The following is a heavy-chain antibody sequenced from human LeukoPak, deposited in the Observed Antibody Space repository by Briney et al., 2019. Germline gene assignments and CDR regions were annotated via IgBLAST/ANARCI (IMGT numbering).Heavy chain of an antibody. CDR2: INPNSGGT. J-gene: IGHJ6*03. D-gene: IGHD3-10*01. CDR3: ARTVSGYYMDV. CDR1: GYTFTGYY. V-gene: IGHV1-2*06. Sequence: EASVKVSCKASGYTFTGYYMHWVRQAPGQGLEWMGRINPNSGGTNYAQKFQGRVTMTRDASISTAYMELSRLRSDDTAVYYCARTVSGYYMDVWGKRTTVTVSS.